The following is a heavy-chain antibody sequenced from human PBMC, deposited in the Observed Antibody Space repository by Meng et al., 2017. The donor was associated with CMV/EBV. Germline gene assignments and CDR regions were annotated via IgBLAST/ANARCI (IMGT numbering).Heavy chain of an antibody. D-gene: IGHD4-17*01. CDR3: AKGHGDWQPGNYLNF. J-gene: IGHJ4*02. Sequence: SGFLFSAFAMTWVRQAPGKGLEWVSSISGTGGTTYYADSVTGRFTVSRDNANNMLFLQMSSLRAEDTATYFCAKGHGDWQPGNYLNFWGQGTLVTVSS. CDR2: ISGTGGTT. V-gene: IGHV3-23*01. CDR1: GFLFSAFA.